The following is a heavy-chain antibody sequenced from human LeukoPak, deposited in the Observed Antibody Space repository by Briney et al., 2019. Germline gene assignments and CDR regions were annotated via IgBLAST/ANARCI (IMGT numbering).Heavy chain of an antibody. CDR3: AREDTGDAFDI. V-gene: IGHV3-48*03. CDR2: MSSGGSHI. D-gene: IGHD5-18*01. Sequence: GGSLRLSCAASGFTFSTSEMNWVRQAPGKGLEWVSYMSSGGSHIYYADSVKGRFTISRDNAKNSLYLQMNSLRAEDTAVYYCAREDTGDAFDIWGQGTVVTVSS. CDR1: GFTFSTSE. J-gene: IGHJ3*02.